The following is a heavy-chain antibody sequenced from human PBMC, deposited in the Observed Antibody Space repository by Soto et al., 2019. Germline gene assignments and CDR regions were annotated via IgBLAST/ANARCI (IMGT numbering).Heavy chain of an antibody. CDR2: ISPYTGNT. V-gene: IGHV1-18*01. D-gene: IGHD3-16*01. CDR3: VMVDNYVTPTPQDV. CDR1: GYIFVNYG. Sequence: QVQLVQSGDEVKKPGASVKVSCKASGYIFVNYGIAWVRQAPGQGLEWMGWISPYTGNTHSANKVQARLTMTTDTYTSTAYMDRGSLTSDDTAVYYCVMVDNYVTPTPQDVWGQGTTVTVSS. J-gene: IGHJ6*02.